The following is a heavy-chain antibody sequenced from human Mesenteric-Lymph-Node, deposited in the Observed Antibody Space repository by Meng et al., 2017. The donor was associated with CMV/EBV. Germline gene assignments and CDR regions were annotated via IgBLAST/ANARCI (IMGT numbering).Heavy chain of an antibody. CDR1: GFSLSAAGGV. Sequence: FSGFSLSAAGGVLGWIRQPPGEALEWLALLFWDGDSRYRPSLKRRLTIDQDTSKNQVVLTLTNVDPADTATYYCAHRLNNWNGGAFDYWGQGALVTVSS. CDR3: AHRLNNWNGGAFDY. D-gene: IGHD1-20*01. CDR2: LFWDGDS. V-gene: IGHV2-5*02. J-gene: IGHJ4*02.